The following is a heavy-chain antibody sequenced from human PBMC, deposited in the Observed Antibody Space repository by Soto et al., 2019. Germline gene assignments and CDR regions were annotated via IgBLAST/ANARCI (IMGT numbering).Heavy chain of an antibody. Sequence: SENLSLTCTLSGVSITSGAYYWTWVRQHPGKGLEWIGYIYYNGNTYFSPSLKSRLTISIDTSKNQFSLKMSSVTAADTAMYYCARARLRAVYAFDFWGQRTMVTVS. J-gene: IGHJ3*01. CDR1: GVSITSGAYY. CDR3: ARARLRAVYAFDF. V-gene: IGHV4-31*03. CDR2: IYYNGNT. D-gene: IGHD4-17*01.